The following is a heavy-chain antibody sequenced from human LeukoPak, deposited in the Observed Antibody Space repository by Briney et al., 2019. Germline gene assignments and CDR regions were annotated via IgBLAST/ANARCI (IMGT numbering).Heavy chain of an antibody. CDR2: IIPIFGTA. J-gene: IGHJ4*02. Sequence: SVKVSCKASGGTFSSYAISWVRQAPGQGLEWMGGIIPIFGTANYAQRFQGRVTITADKSTSTAYMELSSLRSEDTAVYYCARGKTTDIYYFDYWGQGTLVTVSS. CDR1: GGTFSSYA. V-gene: IGHV1-69*06. D-gene: IGHD4-17*01. CDR3: ARGKTTDIYYFDY.